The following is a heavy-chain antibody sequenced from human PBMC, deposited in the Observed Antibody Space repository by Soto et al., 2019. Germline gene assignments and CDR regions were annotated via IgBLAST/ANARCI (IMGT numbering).Heavy chain of an antibody. Sequence: SETLSLTCTVSGGAISSYYWSWIRQPPGQGLEGLGNIYYSGSTNYNPSLKSRVTISVDTSNNQFSLKLSSVTAADTAVYYSARERYYGMDVWGQGTTVTVSS. CDR3: ARERYYGMDV. J-gene: IGHJ6*02. CDR1: GGAISSYY. CDR2: IYYSGST. V-gene: IGHV4-59*01.